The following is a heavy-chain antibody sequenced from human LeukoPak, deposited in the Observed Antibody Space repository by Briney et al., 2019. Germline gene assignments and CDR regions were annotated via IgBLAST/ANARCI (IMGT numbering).Heavy chain of an antibody. J-gene: IGHJ4*02. CDR2: IYYSGST. CDR3: ASERPAIYNSSGYLY. Sequence: PSETLSLTCTVSSDSISTTSYYWGWIRQPPGKGLEWIGSIYYSGSTYYNPSLKSRVTISIDTSKNQFSLKLSSVTAADTAVYHCASERPAIYNSSGYLYWGQGTLVTVSS. V-gene: IGHV4-39*01. CDR1: SDSISTTSYY. D-gene: IGHD3-22*01.